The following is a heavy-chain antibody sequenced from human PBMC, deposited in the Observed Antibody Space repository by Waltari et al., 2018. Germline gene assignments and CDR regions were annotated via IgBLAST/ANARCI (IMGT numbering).Heavy chain of an antibody. D-gene: IGHD6-19*01. CDR2: ISYSGST. J-gene: IGHJ5*02. Sequence: QVQLPESGPGLVKPSETLSLTCTVSGGSISSHYWSWIRQPPGKGLEWIGYISYSGSTNDNPSLNGRVTISVDTSKNQCSLKLSSVTAADTAVYYCARDGRGSGWYGPWGQGTLVTVSS. CDR3: ARDGRGSGWYGP. CDR1: GGSISSHY. V-gene: IGHV4-59*11.